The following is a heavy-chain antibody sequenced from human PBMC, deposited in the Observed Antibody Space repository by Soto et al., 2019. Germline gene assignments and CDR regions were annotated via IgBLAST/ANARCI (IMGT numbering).Heavy chain of an antibody. D-gene: IGHD1-1*01. J-gene: IGHJ4*02. CDR2: IYHTGST. CDR1: GGTISGYY. Sequence: SETLSLTCTVTGGTISGYYWTWIRQPPGKGLEWIGSIYHTGSTYYSKSLRSRLTMSVDTSKSQFSLRLSSVTAADTAVYYCARATGTLRSRNCDYWGQGSLVTVSS. V-gene: IGHV4-59*06. CDR3: ARATGTLRSRNCDY.